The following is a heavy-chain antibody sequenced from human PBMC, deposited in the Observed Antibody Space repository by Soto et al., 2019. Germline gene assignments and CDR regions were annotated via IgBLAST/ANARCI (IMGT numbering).Heavy chain of an antibody. Sequence: QVQLQESGPGLVKPSETLSLTCTVSGGSISSYYWRWIRQPPGKGLEWIGYIYYSGSTNYNPSLKSRVPISVDTSKNQFPLKLSSVTAADTAVYYCARSPVVVAFDYWGQGTLVTVSS. V-gene: IGHV4-59*01. D-gene: IGHD3-22*01. CDR2: IYYSGST. CDR1: GGSISSYY. CDR3: ARSPVVVAFDY. J-gene: IGHJ4*02.